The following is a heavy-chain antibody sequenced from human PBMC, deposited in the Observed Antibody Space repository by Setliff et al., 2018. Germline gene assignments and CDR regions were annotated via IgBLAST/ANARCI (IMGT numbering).Heavy chain of an antibody. CDR1: GGSFSGYF. D-gene: IGHD3-10*01. CDR2: VNDSGST. V-gene: IGHV4-34*01. J-gene: IGHJ4*02. CDR3: ARGRYYGSGSYSL. Sequence: SETLSLTCDVFGGSFSGYFWAWIGQSPGKGLEWIGDVNDSGSTNYKPSLKSRLTISRDTSKNQLSLNLSSVTAADTAVYYCARGRYYGSGSYSLWGQGTRVTVS.